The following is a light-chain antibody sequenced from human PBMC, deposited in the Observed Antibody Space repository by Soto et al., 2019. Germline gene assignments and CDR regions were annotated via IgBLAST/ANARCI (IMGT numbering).Light chain of an antibody. V-gene: IGKV3-15*01. CDR3: QQYDNWPYT. CDR1: QSVSNN. CDR2: GAS. J-gene: IGKJ2*01. Sequence: EIVMTHSPATLSVSPGERATLSCRASQSVSNNLAWYQQKPGQAPRLLIYGASTRATAIPARFSGSGSGTEFPLTISRLQAEDFAVYFCQQYDNWPYTLGQGTKLEIK.